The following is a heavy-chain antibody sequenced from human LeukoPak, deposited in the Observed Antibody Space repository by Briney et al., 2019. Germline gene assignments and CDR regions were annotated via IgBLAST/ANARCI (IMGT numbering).Heavy chain of an antibody. Sequence: GGSLRLSCAGSGFTFSDYWVDWVRQAPGKGLEWVANINKDGTEKNYLESVKGRFTISRDNAKNSLYLQMNSLRAEDTAVYCCARGYDYDSAGYFNYWGQGTLVTVSS. CDR2: INKDGTEK. J-gene: IGHJ4*02. V-gene: IGHV3-7*01. CDR3: ARGYDYDSAGYFNY. D-gene: IGHD3-22*01. CDR1: GFTFSDYW.